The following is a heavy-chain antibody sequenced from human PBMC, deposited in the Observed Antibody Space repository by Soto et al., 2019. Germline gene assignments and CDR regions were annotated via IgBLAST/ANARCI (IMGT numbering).Heavy chain of an antibody. CDR3: ASLGRHG. V-gene: IGHV3-7*01. CDR2: IKQDGSEK. Sequence: EVQLVESGGGLVQPGVSLRLSCAASGFTFSDSWMDWVRQAPGKGPEWVANIKQDGSEKNYVDSVKGRFIISRDNAKNSLYLQMNRLRAEDTAVYYCASLGRHGWGQGTTVTVSS. CDR1: GFTFSDSW. D-gene: IGHD3-16*01. J-gene: IGHJ6*02.